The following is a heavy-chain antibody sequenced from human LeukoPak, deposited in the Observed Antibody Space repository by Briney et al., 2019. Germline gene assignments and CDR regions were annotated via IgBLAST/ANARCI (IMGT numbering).Heavy chain of an antibody. CDR3: ARTTQTTNYDFWSGSNSLLYYYYYYMDV. Sequence: GGSLRLSCAASGFTVSSNYMSWVRQAPGKGLEWVSVIYSGGSTYYADSVKGRFTISRDNSKNSLYLQMNSLRAEDTAVYYCARTTQTTNYDFWSGSNSLLYYYYYYMDVWGKGTTVTVSS. CDR1: GFTVSSNY. D-gene: IGHD3-3*01. V-gene: IGHV3-66*01. J-gene: IGHJ6*03. CDR2: IYSGGST.